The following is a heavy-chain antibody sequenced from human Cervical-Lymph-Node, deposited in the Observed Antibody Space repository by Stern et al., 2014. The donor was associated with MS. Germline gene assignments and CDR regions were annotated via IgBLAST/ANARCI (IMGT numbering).Heavy chain of an antibody. Sequence: EVQLVESGGGLVQPGKSLRLSCAASGFTFEDFAMHWVRQAPGKGLEWVSGISWNTSNIGYADSVKGRFTISREDDQNSLYLQMDSLRADDTALYYCAKDGGFCSDTSCYNWFDSGGQGPLVTVSS. D-gene: IGHD2-2*03. CDR3: AKDGGFCSDTSCYNWFDS. J-gene: IGHJ5*01. CDR2: ISWNTSNI. V-gene: IGHV3-9*01. CDR1: GFTFEDFA.